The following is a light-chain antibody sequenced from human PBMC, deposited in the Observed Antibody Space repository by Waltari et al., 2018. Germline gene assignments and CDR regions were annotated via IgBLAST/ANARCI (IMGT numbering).Light chain of an antibody. CDR3: QQYNNWRT. CDR1: QSISRN. V-gene: IGKV3-15*01. Sequence: LMTQSPATLSVSPGERATLSCRASQSISRNLAWYQQKPGQAPRLLIYGASTRAPGVPARFSGSGSGPQFTLSISSLQSEDFAVYYCQQYNNWRTFGQGTKLEIK. CDR2: GAS. J-gene: IGKJ2*01.